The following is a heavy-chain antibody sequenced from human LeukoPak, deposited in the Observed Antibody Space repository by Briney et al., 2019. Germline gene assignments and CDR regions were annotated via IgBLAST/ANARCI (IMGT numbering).Heavy chain of an antibody. D-gene: IGHD5-18*01. V-gene: IGHV5-51*01. J-gene: IGHJ4*02. CDR3: ARQTAMGRSGDY. CDR2: IDPSDSET. CDR1: GYSFTTYW. Sequence: RAGESLKISCKASGYSFTTYWIGWVRQMPGKGLEWMGIIDPSDSETRYTPSFEGQVTISADKSLTTAYLQWNSLKGSDTALYYCARQTAMGRSGDYWGQGTLVTVSS.